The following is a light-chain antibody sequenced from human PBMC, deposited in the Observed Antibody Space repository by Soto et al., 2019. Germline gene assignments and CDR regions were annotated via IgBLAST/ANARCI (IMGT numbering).Light chain of an antibody. CDR2: GAS. Sequence: EIELTQSPGTLSLSPGERATLSWSASQSVSSRYLAWYQQKPGQAPRLLIYGASTRATDMPGTFSGRGSGTEFTLTISSLQSEDFAVYYCQQYNDWPRTFGQGTKVDIK. CDR1: QSVSSRY. J-gene: IGKJ1*01. V-gene: IGKV3-15*01. CDR3: QQYNDWPRT.